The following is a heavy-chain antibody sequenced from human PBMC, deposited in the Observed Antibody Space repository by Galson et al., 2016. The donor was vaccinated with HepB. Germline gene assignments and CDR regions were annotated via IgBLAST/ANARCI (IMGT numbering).Heavy chain of an antibody. CDR1: GFSLTTSGVA. V-gene: IGHV2-5*02. CDR2: IYWDDDK. CDR3: AHRSGGAYYYDGRGYPHYFDS. D-gene: IGHD3-22*01. J-gene: IGHJ4*02. Sequence: PALVKPTQTLTLTCTFSGFSLTTSGVAVGWIRQPPGKALEWLALIYWDDDKRYSPSLKTRLPSTKDTSKNQVVLRMTNLDPVDTATYYCAHRSGGAYYYDGRGYPHYFDSWGLGTLVTVSS.